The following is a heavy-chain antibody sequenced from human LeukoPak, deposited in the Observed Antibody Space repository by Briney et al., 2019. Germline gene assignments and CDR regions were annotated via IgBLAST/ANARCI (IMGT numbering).Heavy chain of an antibody. V-gene: IGHV3-23*01. CDR1: GFTFSTYG. D-gene: IGHD1-26*01. CDR2: ISGSGGR. J-gene: IGHJ4*02. CDR3: AKLREWELPDLFDY. Sequence: GGSLRLSCAASGFTFSTYGMSWVRQAPGKGLEWVSGISGSGGRFYTDSVKGRFTISRDNSKNTLYLQMNSLRAEDTAVYYCAKLREWELPDLFDYWGQGTLVTVSS.